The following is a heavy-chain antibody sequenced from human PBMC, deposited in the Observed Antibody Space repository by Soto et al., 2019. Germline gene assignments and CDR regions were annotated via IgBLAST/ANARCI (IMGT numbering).Heavy chain of an antibody. Sequence: QVQLQESSPGLVKPSGTLSLTCAVSDGSIISTNWWSWVRQPPGKGLVWIGEIYHIWSTNYNPSLTGRVTMSVDQSKNQFSLRVTSVTAADTAIYYCAKAYRGWFDPWGQGTLVTVSS. CDR1: DGSIISTNW. CDR2: IYHIWST. CDR3: AKAYRGWFDP. V-gene: IGHV4-4*02. J-gene: IGHJ5*02. D-gene: IGHD1-26*01.